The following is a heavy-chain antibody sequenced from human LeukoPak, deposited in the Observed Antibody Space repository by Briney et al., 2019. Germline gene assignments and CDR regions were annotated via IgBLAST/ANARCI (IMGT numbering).Heavy chain of an antibody. Sequence: PGGSLRLPCAASGFTFSSYAMSWVRQAPGKGLEWVSAISGSGGSTYYADSVKGRFTISRDNAKNSLYLQMNSLRAEDTAVYYCAGAGPLFRYYYGMDVWGQGTTVTVSS. CDR2: ISGSGGST. D-gene: IGHD2-21*01. J-gene: IGHJ6*02. CDR3: AGAGPLFRYYYGMDV. V-gene: IGHV3-23*01. CDR1: GFTFSSYA.